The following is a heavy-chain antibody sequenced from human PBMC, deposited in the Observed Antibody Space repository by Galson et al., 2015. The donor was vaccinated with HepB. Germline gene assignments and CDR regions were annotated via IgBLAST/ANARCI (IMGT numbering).Heavy chain of an antibody. Sequence: VKVSCKASGYTFTGDYMHWVRQAPGQGLEWMGWINPNSGGTNYAQKFQGRVTMTRDTSISTAYMELSRLRSDDTAVYYCASLGMATITRNDSGNFLFDYWGQGTLVTVSS. V-gene: IGHV1-2*02. J-gene: IGHJ4*02. D-gene: IGHD5-24*01. CDR3: ASLGMATITRNDSGNFLFDY. CDR1: GYTFTGDY. CDR2: INPNSGGT.